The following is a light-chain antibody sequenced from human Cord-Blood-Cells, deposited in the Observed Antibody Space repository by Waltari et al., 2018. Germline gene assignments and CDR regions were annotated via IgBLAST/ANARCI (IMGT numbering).Light chain of an antibody. CDR3: CSYAGSYL. J-gene: IGLJ3*02. V-gene: IGLV2-11*01. Sequence: QSALTQPRSVSGSPGQSVTISCTGTSSDVGGYNYVSWYQQHPGKAPKLMIYDVSKRPSGVPDRFSGSKSGNTSSLTISGLQAEDEADYYGCSYAGSYLFGGGTKLTVL. CDR1: SSDVGGYNY. CDR2: DVS.